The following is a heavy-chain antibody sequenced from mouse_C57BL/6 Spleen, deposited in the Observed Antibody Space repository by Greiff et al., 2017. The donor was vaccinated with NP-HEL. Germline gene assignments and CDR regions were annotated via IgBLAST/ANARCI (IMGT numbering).Heavy chain of an antibody. V-gene: IGHV1-59*01. CDR3: ARRYYDYERYYFDY. J-gene: IGHJ2*01. D-gene: IGHD2-4*01. CDR1: GYTFTSYG. CDR2: IYPSGSYP. Sequence: QVQLQQPGAELVRPGTSVKLSCKASGYTFTSYGMHWVKQRPGQGLEWIGVIYPSGSYPNYNQKFKGQATLTVDTSSSTAYMQLSSLTSEDSAVYDCARRYYDYERYYFDYWGQGTTLTVSS.